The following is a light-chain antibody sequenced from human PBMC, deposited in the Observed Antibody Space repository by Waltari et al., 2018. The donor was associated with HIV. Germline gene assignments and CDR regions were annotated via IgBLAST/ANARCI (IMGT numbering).Light chain of an antibody. J-gene: IGLJ2*01. Sequence: QSALTQPRSVSGSPGQSVNISCTGTSSDVGGYNYVSWYQQHPDKAPQLMIYDVSKSPSGVPDRFSGSKSGNTASLTISGLQAEDEADYYCCSYAGSYTYVVFGGGTKLTVL. CDR1: SSDVGGYNY. V-gene: IGLV2-11*01. CDR2: DVS. CDR3: CSYAGSYTYVV.